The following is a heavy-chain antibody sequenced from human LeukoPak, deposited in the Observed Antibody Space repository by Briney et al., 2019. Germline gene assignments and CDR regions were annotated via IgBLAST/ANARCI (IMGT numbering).Heavy chain of an antibody. Sequence: TGGSLRLSCAASGFTVSGNDMHWVRQTMGKGLEWVSAISIAGVTYYPDSVKGRFTISRENAKNSLYLQMNSLRAEDTAVYYCARQLSSSRGYFDYWGQGTLVTVSS. J-gene: IGHJ4*02. CDR2: ISIAGVT. V-gene: IGHV3-13*01. D-gene: IGHD6-13*01. CDR1: GFTVSGND. CDR3: ARQLSSSRGYFDY.